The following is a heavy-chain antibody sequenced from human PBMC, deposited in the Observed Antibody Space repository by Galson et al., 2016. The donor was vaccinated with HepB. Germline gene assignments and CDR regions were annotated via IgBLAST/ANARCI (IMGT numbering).Heavy chain of an antibody. CDR2: TYYRSKWYN. CDR1: GDSVSSHSAA. J-gene: IGHJ6*02. D-gene: IGHD1/OR15-1a*01. CDR3: VEQRKGAPYGMDV. Sequence: CAISGDSVSSHSAAWNWIRQSPSRGLGWLGRTYYRSKWYNDYAVSVKSRIIVNPDTSKSQFSLQLNSVTPEDTAVYYCVEQRKGAPYGMDVWGQGTTVTVSS. V-gene: IGHV6-1*01.